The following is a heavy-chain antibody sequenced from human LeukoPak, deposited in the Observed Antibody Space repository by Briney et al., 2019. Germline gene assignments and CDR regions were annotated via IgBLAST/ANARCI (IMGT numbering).Heavy chain of an antibody. V-gene: IGHV1-69*13. D-gene: IGHD3-22*01. CDR2: IIPIFGTA. CDR3: ARERSGYSYDSSGYYPGYFDY. CDR1: GGTFSSYA. Sequence: SVKVSCTASGGTFSSYAISWVRQAPGQGLEWMGGIIPIFGTANYAQKFQGRVTITADESTSTAYMELSSLRSEDTAVYYCARERSGYSYDSSGYYPGYFDYWGQGTLVTVSP. J-gene: IGHJ4*02.